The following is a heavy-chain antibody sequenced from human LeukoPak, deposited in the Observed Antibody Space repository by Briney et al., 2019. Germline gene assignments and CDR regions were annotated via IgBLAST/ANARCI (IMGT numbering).Heavy chain of an antibody. CDR2: ISSSSSYI. Sequence: GGSLRLSCAASGFTFSSYSMNWVRQAPGKGLEWVSSISSSSSYIYYADSVKGRFTISRDNAKNSLYLQMNSLRAEDTAVYYCARYYYDSSGYFGYAFDIWGQGTMVTVSS. J-gene: IGHJ3*02. D-gene: IGHD3-22*01. CDR3: ARYYYDSSGYFGYAFDI. CDR1: GFTFSSYS. V-gene: IGHV3-21*01.